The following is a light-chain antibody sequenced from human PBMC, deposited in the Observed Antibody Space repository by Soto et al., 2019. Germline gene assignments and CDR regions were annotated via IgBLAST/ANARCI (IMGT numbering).Light chain of an antibody. Sequence: QSALTQPASVSGSPGQSITISCTGTSSDVGSYNLVSWYQQHPGKAPKLMIYEVSKRPSGVSNRFAGSKSGNTASLTISGLQAEDEADYYCCSYAGSSTCDWVFGGGTKLTVL. J-gene: IGLJ3*02. CDR2: EVS. V-gene: IGLV2-23*02. CDR1: SSDVGSYNL. CDR3: CSYAGSSTCDWV.